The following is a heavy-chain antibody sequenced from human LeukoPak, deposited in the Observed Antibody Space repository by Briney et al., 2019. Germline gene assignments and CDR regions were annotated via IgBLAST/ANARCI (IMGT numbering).Heavy chain of an antibody. J-gene: IGHJ4*02. Sequence: SETLSLTCTVSGGSISSYYWSWIRQPPGKGLEWIGYIYYSGSTNYNPSLKSRVTISVDTSKNQFSLKLSSVTAADTAVYYCARTTYRLGYANDYWGQGTLVTVSS. V-gene: IGHV4-59*01. CDR1: GGSISSYY. D-gene: IGHD1-1*01. CDR2: IYYSGST. CDR3: ARTTYRLGYANDY.